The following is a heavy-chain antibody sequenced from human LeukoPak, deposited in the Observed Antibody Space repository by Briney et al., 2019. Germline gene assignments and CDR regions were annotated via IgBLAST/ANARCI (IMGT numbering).Heavy chain of an antibody. CDR1: GFTFSSYE. V-gene: IGHV3-30*02. J-gene: IGHJ6*03. CDR3: AKDSYYYYIDV. CDR2: IRYDGSNK. Sequence: GGSLRLSCAASGFTFSSYEMNWVRQAPGKGLEWVTFIRYDGSNKYYTDSVKGRFTISRDNSKNTLYLQMNSLRTEDTAVYYCAKDSYYYYIDVWGKGTTVTVSS.